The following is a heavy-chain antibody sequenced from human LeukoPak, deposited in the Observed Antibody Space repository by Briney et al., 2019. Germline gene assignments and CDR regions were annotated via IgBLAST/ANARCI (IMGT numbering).Heavy chain of an antibody. CDR2: INPNSGGT. J-gene: IGHJ4*02. CDR1: GYTFTGYY. D-gene: IGHD3-22*01. CDR3: AKEMDGYPLHFDY. Sequence: GASVKVSCKASGYTFTGYYMHWVRQAPGQGLEWMGWINPNSGGTNYAQKFQGRVTMTRDTSISTAYMELSRLRSDDTAVYYCAKEMDGYPLHFDYWGQGTLVTVSS. V-gene: IGHV1-2*02.